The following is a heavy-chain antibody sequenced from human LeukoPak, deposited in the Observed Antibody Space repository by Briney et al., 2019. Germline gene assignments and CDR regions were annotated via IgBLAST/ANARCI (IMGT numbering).Heavy chain of an antibody. D-gene: IGHD2-2*01. Sequence: GASVKVSCXASGYTFTGYYMHWVRQAPGQGLEWMGWINPNSGGTNYAQKVQGRVTMTRDTSISTAYMELSRLRSDDTAVYYCARSALLGYCSSTSCSPHDAFDIWGQGTMVTVSS. V-gene: IGHV1-2*02. CDR1: GYTFTGYY. CDR2: INPNSGGT. J-gene: IGHJ3*02. CDR3: ARSALLGYCSSTSCSPHDAFDI.